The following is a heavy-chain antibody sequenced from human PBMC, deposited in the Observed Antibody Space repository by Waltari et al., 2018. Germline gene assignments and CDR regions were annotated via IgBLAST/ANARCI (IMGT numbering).Heavy chain of an antibody. V-gene: IGHV4-34*01. Sequence: QVQLQQWGAGLLKPSETLSLACAVYGGSFSGYYWSWIRPPPGQGLEWIGEINHSGSTNYNPSLKSRVTISVDTSKNQFSLKLSSVTAADTAVYYCARAKQQLVQIYYYYYMDVWGKGTTVTVSS. CDR2: INHSGST. J-gene: IGHJ6*03. CDR1: GGSFSGYY. CDR3: ARAKQQLVQIYYYYYMDV. D-gene: IGHD6-13*01.